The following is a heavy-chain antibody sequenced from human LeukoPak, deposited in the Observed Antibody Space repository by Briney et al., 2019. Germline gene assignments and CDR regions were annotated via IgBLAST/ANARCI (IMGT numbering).Heavy chain of an antibody. CDR3: ARPGLSDAFDI. V-gene: IGHV5-51*01. CDR2: IYPGDSDT. Sequence: GESLKISCKGSGYSFTSYWIGWVRQMPGKGLEWMGIIYPGDSDTSYSPPFQGQVTISTDKSISTAYLQWSSLKASDTAMYYCARPGLSDAFDIWGQGTMVTVSS. J-gene: IGHJ3*02. CDR1: GYSFTSYW. D-gene: IGHD3-16*02.